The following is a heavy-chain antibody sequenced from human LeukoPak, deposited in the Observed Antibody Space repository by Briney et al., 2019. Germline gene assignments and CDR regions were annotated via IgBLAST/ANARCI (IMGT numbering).Heavy chain of an antibody. D-gene: IGHD2-2*02. J-gene: IGHJ4*02. CDR1: GFTFSSYA. Sequence: PGASLRLSCAASGFTFSSYAMSWVRQAPGKGLEWVSAISGSGGSTYYADSVKGRFTISRDNPKNTLYLQMNSLRAEDTAVYYCAKDRGLDCSSTSCYSSGLLDYWGQGTLVTVSS. V-gene: IGHV3-23*01. CDR3: AKDRGLDCSSTSCYSSGLLDY. CDR2: ISGSGGST.